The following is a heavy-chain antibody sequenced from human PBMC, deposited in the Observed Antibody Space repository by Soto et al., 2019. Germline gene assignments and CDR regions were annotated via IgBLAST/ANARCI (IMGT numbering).Heavy chain of an antibody. CDR1: GGSISSYS. Sequence: SETLSLTCTVSGGSISSYSWNWIRQPPGKGLEWIGYISYTGTTKYNPSFKSRVTISLDTSKNHFSLKLTSVTAADTAVYFCAREGYSTDWALYQGMDVWGQGTTVTVSS. D-gene: IGHD6-19*01. CDR3: AREGYSTDWALYQGMDV. CDR2: ISYTGTT. J-gene: IGHJ6*02. V-gene: IGHV4-59*01.